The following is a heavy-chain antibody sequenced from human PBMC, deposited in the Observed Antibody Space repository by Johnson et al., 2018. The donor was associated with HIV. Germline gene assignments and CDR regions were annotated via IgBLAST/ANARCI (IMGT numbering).Heavy chain of an antibody. J-gene: IGHJ3*01. CDR2: ISYDGSNK. D-gene: IGHD5-18*01. CDR3: ARDGRDLVTRGGFDV. Sequence: VQLVESGGGLVKPGGSLRLSCAASGFTFSSYAMHWVRQAPGKGLEWVAVISYDGSNKYYADSVKGRFTISRDNSRNMLYLQMNSLRPEDTAVYYCARDGRDLVTRGGFDVWCPGTMVTVSS. V-gene: IGHV3-30*14. CDR1: GFTFSSYA.